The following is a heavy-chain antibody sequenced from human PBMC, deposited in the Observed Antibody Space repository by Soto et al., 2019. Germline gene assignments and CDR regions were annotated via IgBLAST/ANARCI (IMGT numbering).Heavy chain of an antibody. CDR2: ISGSGGST. J-gene: IGHJ4*02. Sequence: GGSLRLSCAASGFTFSSYAVSWVRQAPGKGLEWVSAISGSGGSTYYADSVKGRFTISRDNSKNTLYLQMNSLRAEDTAVYYCAKKQGPNMIVTYEYYFDYWGQGTLVTVSS. CDR1: GFTFSSYA. D-gene: IGHD3-22*01. V-gene: IGHV3-23*01. CDR3: AKKQGPNMIVTYEYYFDY.